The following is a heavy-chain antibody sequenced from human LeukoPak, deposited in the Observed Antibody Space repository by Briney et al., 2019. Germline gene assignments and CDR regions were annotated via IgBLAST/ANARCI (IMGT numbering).Heavy chain of an antibody. D-gene: IGHD2-2*01. J-gene: IGHJ5*02. Sequence: SGGSLRLSCAASGFTFASHAMTWVRQAPGKGLEWVSSISATDGSTYYADSVRGRFTISRDNSKNTLFLQMNSLGTEDTALYNCVACASASCYGDRFDPWGQGTLVTVSS. CDR1: GFTFASHA. V-gene: IGHV3-23*01. CDR2: ISATDGST. CDR3: VACASASCYGDRFDP.